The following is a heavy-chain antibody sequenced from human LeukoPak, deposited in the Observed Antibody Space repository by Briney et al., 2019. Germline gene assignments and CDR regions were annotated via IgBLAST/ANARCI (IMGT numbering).Heavy chain of an antibody. V-gene: IGHV4-38-2*01. CDR3: ARGTAYCSGGSCSNNWFDP. D-gene: IGHD2-15*01. Sequence: PSETLSLTCGVSGYSISSGYYWGWIRQPPGKGLEWIGSIYHSGSTYYNPSLKSRVTISVDTSKNQFSLKLSSVTAADTAVYYCARGTAYCSGGSCSNNWFDPWGQGTLVTVSS. CDR2: IYHSGST. J-gene: IGHJ5*02. CDR1: GYSISSGYY.